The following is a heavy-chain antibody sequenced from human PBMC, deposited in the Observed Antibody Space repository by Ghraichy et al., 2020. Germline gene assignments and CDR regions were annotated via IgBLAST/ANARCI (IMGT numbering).Heavy chain of an antibody. J-gene: IGHJ5*02. CDR1: GYTFTSYG. V-gene: IGHV1-18*01. D-gene: IGHD2-2*02. CDR3: AREGYQPLLYGGWFDP. CDR2: ISAYNGNT. Sequence: ASVKVSCKASGYTFTSYGISWVRQAPGQGLEWMGWISAYNGNTNYAQKLQGRVTMTTDTSTSTAYMELRSLRSDDTAVYYCAREGYQPLLYGGWFDPWGQGTLVTVSS.